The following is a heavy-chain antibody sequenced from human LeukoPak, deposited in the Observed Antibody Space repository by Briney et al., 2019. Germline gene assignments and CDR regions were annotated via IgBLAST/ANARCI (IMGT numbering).Heavy chain of an antibody. V-gene: IGHV4-34*01. CDR3: ARGETSRCSSTSCYRGFDY. J-gene: IGHJ4*02. CDR2: INHSGST. D-gene: IGHD2-2*02. Sequence: PSETLSLTCAVYGGSFSGYYWSWIRQPPGKGLEWIGEINHSGSTHYNPSLKSRVTISVDTSKNQFSLKLSSMTAADTAVYYCARGETSRCSSTSCYRGFDYWGQGTLVTVSS. CDR1: GGSFSGYY.